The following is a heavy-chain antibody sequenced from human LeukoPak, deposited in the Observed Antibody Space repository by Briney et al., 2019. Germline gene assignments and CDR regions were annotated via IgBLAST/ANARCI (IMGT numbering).Heavy chain of an antibody. CDR1: GFTFSSFA. CDR3: AKDWLITIFGVVTSPFDY. CDR2: ISGSGGST. V-gene: IGHV3-23*01. J-gene: IGHJ4*02. D-gene: IGHD3-3*01. Sequence: PGGSLRLSCAASGFTFSSFAMTWVRQAPGKGLEWVSAISGSGGSTYYADSVKGRFTISRDNSKNTLYLQMNSLRAEDTAVYYCAKDWLITIFGVVTSPFDYWGQGTLVTVSS.